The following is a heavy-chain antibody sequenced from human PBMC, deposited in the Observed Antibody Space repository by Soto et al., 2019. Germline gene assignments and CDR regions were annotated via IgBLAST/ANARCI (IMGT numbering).Heavy chain of an antibody. D-gene: IGHD3-16*01. CDR3: AKDRRAGGNSAFYFDF. Sequence: GGSLRLACAASGFTFSSYAMSWVRRAPGKGLEWVSLISATGGGTYYADSVKGRFTISRDNSHNTLYLQVHSLTAEDTAVYYCAKDRRAGGNSAFYFDFWGKGAQVTVSS. V-gene: IGHV3-23*01. CDR1: GFTFSSYA. CDR2: ISATGGGT. J-gene: IGHJ4*02.